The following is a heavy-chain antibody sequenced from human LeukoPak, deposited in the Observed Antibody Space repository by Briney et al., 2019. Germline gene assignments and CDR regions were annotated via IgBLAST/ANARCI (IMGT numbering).Heavy chain of an antibody. D-gene: IGHD2-15*01. CDR2: INPNSGGT. CDR1: GYTFTCYY. CDR3: ARDLCSGGSCYLYYYYYGMDV. Sequence: ASVKVSCKASGYTFTCYYMHWVRQAPGQGLEWMGWINPNSGGTNYAQKFQGRVTMTRDTSISTADMELSRLRSDDTAVYYCARDLCSGGSCYLYYYYYGMDVWGQGTTVTVSS. V-gene: IGHV1-2*02. J-gene: IGHJ6*02.